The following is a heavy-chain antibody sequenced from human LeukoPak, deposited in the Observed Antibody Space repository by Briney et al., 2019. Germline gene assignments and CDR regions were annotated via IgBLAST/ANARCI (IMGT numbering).Heavy chain of an antibody. D-gene: IGHD6-19*01. CDR3: AKAYHDSGCLIDY. V-gene: IGHV3-23*01. CDR2: IRNDCATT. CDR1: GITFSNYA. Sequence: GGSLRLSCAAYGITFSNYAMAWVRQAPGKGLEWVASIRNDCATTDYAGSVKGRFTISRDNSKNTLYLQLNSLRAEDTAVYYCAKAYHDSGCLIDYWGQGTLVTVSS. J-gene: IGHJ4*02.